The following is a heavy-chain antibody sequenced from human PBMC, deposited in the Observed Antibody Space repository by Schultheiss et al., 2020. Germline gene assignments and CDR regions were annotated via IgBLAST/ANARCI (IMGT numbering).Heavy chain of an antibody. CDR1: GFTFSSYA. CDR3: ARDSSWSGVFDY. Sequence: GGSLRLSCAASGFTFSSYAMSWVRQAPGKGLEWVSAISGSGGSTYYADSVKGRFTISRDNSKNTLYLQMNSLRAEDTAVYYCARDSSWSGVFDYWGQGTLVTVSS. J-gene: IGHJ4*02. V-gene: IGHV3-23*01. CDR2: ISGSGGST. D-gene: IGHD3-3*01.